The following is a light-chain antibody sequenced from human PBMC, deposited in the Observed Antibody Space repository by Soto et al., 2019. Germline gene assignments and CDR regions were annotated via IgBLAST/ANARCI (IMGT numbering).Light chain of an antibody. CDR2: DAY. CDR3: NKYYKWQLT. J-gene: IGKJ4*01. Sequence: IVLTHAPVSLYLSPVERATLSFLASDGVGRSLAWFQQRPGQAHRLLIYDAYNRATDIQARFSGSGSGTDFTLTISSMLSEDFAVYYCNKYYKWQLTVGGGNTVDLK. CDR1: DGVGRS. V-gene: IGKV3-15*01.